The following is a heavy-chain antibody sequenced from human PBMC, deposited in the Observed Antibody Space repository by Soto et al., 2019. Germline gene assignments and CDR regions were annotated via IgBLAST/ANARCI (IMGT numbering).Heavy chain of an antibody. CDR1: GGSFSGYY. D-gene: IGHD2-2*01. CDR3: AIAPVVVVPAAAYYYYYYMDV. Sequence: QVQLQQWGAGLLKPSETLSLTCAVYGGSFSGYYWSWIRQPPGKGLEWIGEINHSGSTNYNPSLKSRVTISVDTSKNRFSLKLGSVTAADTAVYYCAIAPVVVVPAAAYYYYYYMDVWGKGTTVTVSS. V-gene: IGHV4-34*01. CDR2: INHSGST. J-gene: IGHJ6*03.